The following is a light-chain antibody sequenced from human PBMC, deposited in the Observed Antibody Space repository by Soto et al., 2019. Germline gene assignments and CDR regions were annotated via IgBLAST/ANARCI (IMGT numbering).Light chain of an antibody. J-gene: IGKJ3*01. V-gene: IGKV3-20*01. CDR2: GGS. CDR3: QQYGSSLLFT. CDR1: QSVSSSY. Sequence: EIVLTQSPGTLSLSPGERATLSCRASQSVSSSYLSWYQQKPGQAPRILIYGGSSRPTGIPDRFSGSGSGTDFTLTISRLEPEDFAVYYCQQYGSSLLFTFGPGTKVDIK.